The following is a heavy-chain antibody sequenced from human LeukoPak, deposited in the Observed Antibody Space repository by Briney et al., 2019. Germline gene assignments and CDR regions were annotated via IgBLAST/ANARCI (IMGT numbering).Heavy chain of an antibody. CDR1: GYSFTGHF. CDR3: ARDRSGCYGAFDY. D-gene: IGHD1-26*01. V-gene: IGHV1-2*02. CDR2: INPNSGTT. J-gene: IGHJ4*02. Sequence: ASVKVSCKASGYSFTGHFIYWVRQAPGQGLEWMGWINPNSGTTNYAQKFRGRVTMTRDTSISTADMDLSRLTSDDTAVYYCARDRSGCYGAFDYWGQGTLVTVSS.